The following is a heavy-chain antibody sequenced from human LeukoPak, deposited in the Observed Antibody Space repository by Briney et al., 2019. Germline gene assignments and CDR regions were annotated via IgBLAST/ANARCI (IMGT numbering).Heavy chain of an antibody. J-gene: IGHJ4*02. D-gene: IGHD2-8*02. V-gene: IGHV1-2*02. CDR2: INPNSGGT. CDR1: GGTFSSYA. CDR3: ARDTDHYFDY. Sequence: ASVKVSCKASGGTFSSYAMHWVRQAPGQGLEWMGWINPNSGGTNYAQKFQGRVTMTRDTSISTAYMELSRLRSDDTAVYYCARDTDHYFDYWGQGTLVTVSS.